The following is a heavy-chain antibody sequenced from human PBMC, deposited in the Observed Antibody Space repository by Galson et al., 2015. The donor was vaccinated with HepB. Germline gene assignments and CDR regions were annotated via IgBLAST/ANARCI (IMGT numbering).Heavy chain of an antibody. CDR1: GLTFSNYA. CDR2: ISNSGDAT. J-gene: IGHJ4*02. CDR3: AKEYSSLPNRWPEFDY. D-gene: IGHD2-21*01. V-gene: IGHV3-23*01. Sequence: SLRLSCAASGLTFSNYAVTWVRQAPGKGLEWVSGISNSGDATYYADSVKGRFTISRDNSKNTLYLQMNSLRAEDTAVYYCAKEYSSLPNRWPEFDYWGQGTLV.